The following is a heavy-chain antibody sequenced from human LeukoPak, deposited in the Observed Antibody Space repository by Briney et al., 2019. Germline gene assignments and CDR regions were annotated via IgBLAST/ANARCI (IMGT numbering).Heavy chain of an antibody. V-gene: IGHV1-69*13. D-gene: IGHD1-26*01. CDR3: ARSPVGANYYDY. J-gene: IGHJ4*02. CDR1: GGTFSSYA. Sequence: GASVKVSCKASGGTFSSYAISWVRQAPGQGLEWMGGITPIFDTANYAQKFQGRVTITADESTSTVYMELSSLKSEDTAVYYCARSPVGANYYDYWGQGTLVTVSS. CDR2: ITPIFDTA.